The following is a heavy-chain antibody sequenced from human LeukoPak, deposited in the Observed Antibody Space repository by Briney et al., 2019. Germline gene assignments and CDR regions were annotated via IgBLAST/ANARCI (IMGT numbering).Heavy chain of an antibody. V-gene: IGHV3-30-3*01. CDR1: GFTFSSYA. CDR2: ISYDGSNK. J-gene: IGHJ4*02. D-gene: IGHD2-2*01. Sequence: PGGSLRLSCAASGFTFSSYAMHWVRQAPGKGLEWVAVISYDGSNKYYADSVKGRFTISRDNSKNTLYLQMNSLRAEDTAVYYCASGPSQLPGDYWGQGTLVTVSS. CDR3: ASGPSQLPGDY.